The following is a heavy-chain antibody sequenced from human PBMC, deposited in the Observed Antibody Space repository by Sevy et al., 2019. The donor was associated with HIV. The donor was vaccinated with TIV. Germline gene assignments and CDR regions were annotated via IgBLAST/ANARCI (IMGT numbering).Heavy chain of an antibody. V-gene: IGHV1-18*04. CDR3: ARDLRRYCSGGSCYSGFDP. CDR2: ISAYNGNT. CDR1: GYTFTSYG. Sequence: ASVKVSCKASGYTFTSYGISWVRQAPGQGLEWMGWISAYNGNTNYAQKLQGRVTMTTDTSTSTAYMKLRSLRSDDTAVYYCARDLRRYCSGGSCYSGFDPWGQGTLVTVSS. D-gene: IGHD2-15*01. J-gene: IGHJ5*02.